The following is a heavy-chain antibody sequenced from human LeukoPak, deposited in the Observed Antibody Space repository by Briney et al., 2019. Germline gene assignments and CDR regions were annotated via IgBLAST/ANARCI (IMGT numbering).Heavy chain of an antibody. Sequence: GGSLRLSCAASGFTFSSYGMHWVRQAPGKGLEWVAVILSDGSKEFYTDSVKGRFTISRDNSKNTLYLQMNSLRAEDTAVYYCAKDGSRGSAFDIWGQGTMVTVSS. CDR1: GFTFSSYG. CDR2: ILSDGSKE. D-gene: IGHD3-10*01. J-gene: IGHJ3*02. CDR3: AKDGSRGSAFDI. V-gene: IGHV3-30*02.